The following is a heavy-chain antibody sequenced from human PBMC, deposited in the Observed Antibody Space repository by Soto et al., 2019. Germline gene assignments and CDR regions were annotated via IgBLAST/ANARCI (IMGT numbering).Heavy chain of an antibody. CDR2: ISSSADSI. Sequence: GGSLRLSCVGSGFTFRTYEINWVRQAPGRGLEWVSYISSSADSIYYADSVKGRFTISRDNAKNSLFLQMNSLRAEDTAIYYCARDMSSSSRGMDVWGQGATVTV. D-gene: IGHD6-13*01. V-gene: IGHV3-48*03. J-gene: IGHJ6*02. CDR3: ARDMSSSSRGMDV. CDR1: GFTFRTYE.